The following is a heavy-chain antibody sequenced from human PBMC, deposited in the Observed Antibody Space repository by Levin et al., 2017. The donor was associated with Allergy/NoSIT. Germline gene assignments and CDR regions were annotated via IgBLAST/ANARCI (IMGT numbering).Heavy chain of an antibody. J-gene: IGHJ4*02. CDR3: ARERGHTAMDN. V-gene: IGHV3-11*05. CDR2: ISSSSSYT. D-gene: IGHD5-18*01. CDR1: GFTFSDYY. Sequence: GGSLRLSCAASGFTFSDYYMSWIRQAPGKGLEWVSYISSSSSYTNYADSVKGRFTISRDNAKNSLYLQMNSLRAEDTAVYYWARERGHTAMDNWGQGTLVTVSS.